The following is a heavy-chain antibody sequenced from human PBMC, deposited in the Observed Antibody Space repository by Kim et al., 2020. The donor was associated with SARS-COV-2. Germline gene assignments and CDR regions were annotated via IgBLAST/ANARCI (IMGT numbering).Heavy chain of an antibody. Sequence: GGSLRLSCAASRFTFIKYDMHWVRQTPGKWLEWVAVISYDGSDKYYADSVKGRFTISRDNSKNTLYLQMNSLRAEDTAVYYCAKILVRGVIAPMDVWGQGTTVTVSS. D-gene: IGHD3-10*01. CDR2: ISYDGSDK. V-gene: IGHV3-30*18. J-gene: IGHJ6*02. CDR1: RFTFIKYD. CDR3: AKILVRGVIAPMDV.